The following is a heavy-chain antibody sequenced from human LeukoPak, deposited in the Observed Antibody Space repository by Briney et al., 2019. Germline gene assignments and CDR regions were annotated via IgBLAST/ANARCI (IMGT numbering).Heavy chain of an antibody. V-gene: IGHV1-18*01. D-gene: IGHD3-22*01. CDR1: GYTFTSYG. CDR3: GKNGVYYESRVFYQPLVFDI. Sequence: GASVKVSCKASGYTFTSYGISWVRQAPGQGLEWMGWISAYNGNTNYAQKLQGRVTMTTDTSTSTAYMELRSLGSDDTAVYYCGKNGVYYESRVFYQPLVFDIGAKGKRAT. J-gene: IGHJ3*02. CDR2: ISAYNGNT.